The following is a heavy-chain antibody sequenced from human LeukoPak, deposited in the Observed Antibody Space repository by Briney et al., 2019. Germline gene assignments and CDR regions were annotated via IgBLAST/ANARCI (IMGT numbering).Heavy chain of an antibody. J-gene: IGHJ6*02. V-gene: IGHV3-7*03. D-gene: IGHD3-16*01. CDR2: INHNGNVN. CDR1: KFTFNNYW. CDR3: ARGGGLDV. Sequence: PGGSLRLSCAASKFTFNNYWMTWVRQAPGKGLECVASINHNGNVNYYVDSVKGRFTISRDNAKNSLYLQMSNLRAEDTAVYFCARGGGLDVWGQGATVTVSS.